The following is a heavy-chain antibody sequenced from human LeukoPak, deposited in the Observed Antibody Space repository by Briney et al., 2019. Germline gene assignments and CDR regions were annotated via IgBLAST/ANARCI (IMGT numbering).Heavy chain of an antibody. J-gene: IGHJ6*03. Sequence: GGSLRLSCAASGFTVSSNYMSWVRQAPGKGLEWVSVIYSGGSIYYADSVKGRFTISRDSSKNTLYLQMNSLRPEDTAVYYCARFYYMDVWGKGTTVTVSS. CDR2: IYSGGSI. V-gene: IGHV3-66*02. CDR1: GFTVSSNY. CDR3: ARFYYMDV.